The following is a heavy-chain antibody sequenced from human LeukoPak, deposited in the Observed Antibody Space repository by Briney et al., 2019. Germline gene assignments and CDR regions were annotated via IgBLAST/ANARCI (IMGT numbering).Heavy chain of an antibody. CDR2: ISGGGHSI. CDR3: ATVPPRDHCDRTSCRVY. V-gene: IGHV3-23*01. CDR1: GLTFSDYA. Sequence: PGGSLRLSCVVSGLTFSDYAMSWIRQAPGKGLEWVSSISGGGHSIDYTDSVKGRFTISRDNSRNTLFLEMNSLRVEDTALYYCATVPPRDHCDRTSCRVYWGRGTQVTVSS. D-gene: IGHD2-2*01. J-gene: IGHJ1*01.